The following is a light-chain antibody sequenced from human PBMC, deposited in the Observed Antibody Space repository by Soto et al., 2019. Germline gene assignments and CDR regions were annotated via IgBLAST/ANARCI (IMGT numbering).Light chain of an antibody. CDR1: QDIGNY. V-gene: IGKV1-33*01. CDR3: QQHESLQLN. J-gene: IGKJ4*01. Sequence: DIQMTQSPSSLSASVGDRVTVTCRASQDIGNYLCWYQQRLGKAPKLLIYDASYLEAGVPSRFSGSGSGTDFTFTISSLQPEDFETYYYQQHESLQLNFCGGTKADI. CDR2: DAS.